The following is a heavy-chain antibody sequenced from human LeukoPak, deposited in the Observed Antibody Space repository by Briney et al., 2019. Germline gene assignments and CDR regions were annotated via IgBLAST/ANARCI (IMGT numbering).Heavy chain of an antibody. CDR1: GFTFSTYA. J-gene: IGHJ6*02. Sequence: GGSLRLSCSASGFTFSTYAMHWVRQAPGKGLEYVSTISSNGGDTYYADSVKGRFTISRDNSKNTLYLQMSSLRAEDTAVYFCAKVIRGGYGMDVWGQGTTVTVSS. D-gene: IGHD3-10*01. CDR3: AKVIRGGYGMDV. V-gene: IGHV3-64D*06. CDR2: ISSNGGDT.